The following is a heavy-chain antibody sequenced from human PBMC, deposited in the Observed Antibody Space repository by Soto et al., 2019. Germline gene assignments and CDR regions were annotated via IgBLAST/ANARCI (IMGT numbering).Heavy chain of an antibody. CDR2: ISGNGNNT. D-gene: IGHD2-2*01. Sequence: GGSLRPSCSASGFTFSSYAMHWVRQAPGKGLEYVSAISGNGNNTYYANSVKGRFTISRDNSKNTLYLQMGSLRAEDMAVYYCARERYCSSVSCPTGAFDIWGQGTMVTVSS. J-gene: IGHJ3*02. V-gene: IGHV3-64*01. CDR3: ARERYCSSVSCPTGAFDI. CDR1: GFTFSSYA.